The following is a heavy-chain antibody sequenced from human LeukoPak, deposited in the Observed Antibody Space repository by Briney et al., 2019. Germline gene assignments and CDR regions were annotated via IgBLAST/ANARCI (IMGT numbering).Heavy chain of an antibody. CDR2: IYYSGST. Sequence: SQTLSLTCTVSGGSISSGGYYWSWIRQHPGKGLEWIGYIYYSGSTYYNSSLKSRVTISVDTSKNQFSLKLSSVTAADTAVYYCARAGSGWYISGVDYWGQGTLVTVSS. CDR1: GGSISSGGYY. CDR3: ARAGSGWYISGVDY. V-gene: IGHV4-31*03. D-gene: IGHD6-13*01. J-gene: IGHJ4*02.